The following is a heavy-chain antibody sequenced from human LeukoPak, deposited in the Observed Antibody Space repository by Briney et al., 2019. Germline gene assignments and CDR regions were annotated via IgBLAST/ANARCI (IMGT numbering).Heavy chain of an antibody. CDR2: IIPIFGTA. J-gene: IGHJ3*02. V-gene: IGHV1-69*13. CDR1: GGTFSSYA. CDR3: ARDKRDSAHAFDI. Sequence: ASVNVSCKASGGTFSSYAISWVRQAPGQGLEWMGGIIPIFGTANYAQKFQGRVTITADESTSTAYMELSSLRSEDTAVYYCARDKRDSAHAFDIWGQGTMVTVSS. D-gene: IGHD2-21*01.